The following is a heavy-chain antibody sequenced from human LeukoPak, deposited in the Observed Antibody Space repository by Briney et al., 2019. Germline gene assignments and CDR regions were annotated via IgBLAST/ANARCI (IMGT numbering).Heavy chain of an antibody. J-gene: IGHJ4*02. Sequence: PGGSLRLSCAASGFTFSSYAMCGVRQAPGKGVEWLSGVRADGAVSHYVDSAKGRSTISRDNSKSTLYLQMNSLRAEDTALYYCAKGSGDIGYYFDDWGQGTLVTVSS. CDR2: VRADGAVS. V-gene: IGHV3-23*01. D-gene: IGHD3-10*01. CDR3: AKGSGDIGYYFDD. CDR1: GFTFSSYA.